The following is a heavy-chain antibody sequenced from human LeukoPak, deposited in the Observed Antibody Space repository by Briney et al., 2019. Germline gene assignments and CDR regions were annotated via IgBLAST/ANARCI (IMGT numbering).Heavy chain of an antibody. CDR2: IKPNSGDT. CDR1: GYTFTRHY. V-gene: IGHV1-2*02. Sequence: ASVKVSCKASGYTFTRHYIYSVRQAPGQGLEYMGWIKPNSGDTKYPQKFQGRVTMTRDTSIRTAYMEVTSLRSDDTAVYYCARPYFNFWGGYPSFHYYMDVWGKGTTVTVSS. J-gene: IGHJ6*03. CDR3: ARPYFNFWGGYPSFHYYMDV. D-gene: IGHD3-3*01.